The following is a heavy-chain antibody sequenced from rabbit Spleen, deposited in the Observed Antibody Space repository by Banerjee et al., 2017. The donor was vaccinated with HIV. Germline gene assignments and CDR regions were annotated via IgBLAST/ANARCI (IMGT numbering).Heavy chain of an antibody. J-gene: IGHJ4*01. V-gene: IGHV1S45*01. CDR2: INSSSGST. CDR1: GFSFTYGYV. CDR3: VRGVNGGNGYWNL. D-gene: IGHD8-1*01. Sequence: QEQLVESGGGLVQPEGSLTLTCKASGFSFTYGYVMCWVRQAPGKGLEWIGAINSSSGSTVYATWAKGRFTIYRASWTAVTLQMTSLTVADTATYFCVRGVNGGNGYWNLWGPGTLVTVS.